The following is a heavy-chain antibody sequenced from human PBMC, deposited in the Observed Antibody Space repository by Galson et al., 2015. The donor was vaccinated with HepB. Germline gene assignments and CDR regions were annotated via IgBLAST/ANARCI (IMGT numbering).Heavy chain of an antibody. CDR2: IKQDGSEK. V-gene: IGHV3-7*03. D-gene: IGHD3-10*01. J-gene: IGHJ4*02. CDR1: GFIFSTYW. Sequence: SLRLSCAASGFIFSTYWMSWVRQAPGKGLEWVANIKQDGSEKYYVDSVKGRFTISRDNAKNSLYLQINSLRAEDTAIYYCARANIWFGQLLYIGYDYWGQGTLVTVSS. CDR3: ARANIWFGQLLYIGYDY.